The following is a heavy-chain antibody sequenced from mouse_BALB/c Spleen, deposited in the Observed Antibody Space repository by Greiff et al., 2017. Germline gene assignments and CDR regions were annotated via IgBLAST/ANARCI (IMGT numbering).Heavy chain of an antibody. CDR2: INSNGGST. J-gene: IGHJ4*01. Sequence: VQLKESGGGLVQPGGSLKLSCAASGFTFSSYGMSWVRQTPDKRLELVATINSNGGSTYYPDSVKGRFTISRDNAKNTLYLQMSSLKSEDTAMYYCARYYGSSYYAMDYWGQGTSVTVSS. V-gene: IGHV5-6-3*01. CDR1: GFTFSSYG. CDR3: ARYYGSSYYAMDY. D-gene: IGHD1-1*01.